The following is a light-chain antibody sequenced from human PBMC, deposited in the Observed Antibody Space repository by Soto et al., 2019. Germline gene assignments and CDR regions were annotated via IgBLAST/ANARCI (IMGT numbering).Light chain of an antibody. CDR1: QGVSRS. Sequence: DIQMTQNPSSVSASVGDIVGSICEASQGVSRSLAWYQQKPGKAPKLLIYAASSLQSGVPSRFSGSGFGTDFTLTISSLQPEDSAIYYCQQADTFPITFGQGTRLEI. V-gene: IGKV1D-12*01. CDR2: AAS. CDR3: QQADTFPIT. J-gene: IGKJ5*01.